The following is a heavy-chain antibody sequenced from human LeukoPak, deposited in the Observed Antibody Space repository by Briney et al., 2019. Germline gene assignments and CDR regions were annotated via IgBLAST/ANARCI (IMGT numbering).Heavy chain of an antibody. Sequence: KPSETLSLTCTVSGGSISSYYWSWIRQPPGKGLEWIGYIYYSGSTNYNPSLKSRVTISVDRSKNQFSLELSSVTAADTAVYYCARFVVVPAASFDYWGQGTLVTVSS. CDR2: IYYSGST. CDR1: GGSISSYY. CDR3: ARFVVVPAASFDY. D-gene: IGHD2-2*01. V-gene: IGHV4-59*01. J-gene: IGHJ4*02.